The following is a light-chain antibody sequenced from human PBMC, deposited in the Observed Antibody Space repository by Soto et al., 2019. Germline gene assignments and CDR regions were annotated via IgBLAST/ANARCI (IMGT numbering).Light chain of an antibody. J-gene: IGKJ1*01. V-gene: IGKV1-8*01. Sequence: AIRMTQSPSSFSASTGDRVTITCRASEGISSYLAWYQQKPGKAPKLLIYAASSLQSGVPSRFSSSGSGTDFTLTISCLQSEDFATYYCQQYYIYPRTFGQGTEVEIK. CDR1: EGISSY. CDR2: AAS. CDR3: QQYYIYPRT.